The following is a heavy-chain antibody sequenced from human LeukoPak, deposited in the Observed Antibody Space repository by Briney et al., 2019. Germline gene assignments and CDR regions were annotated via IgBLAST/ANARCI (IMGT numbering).Heavy chain of an antibody. CDR3: ARDRHGYNSNEY. CDR1: GGSVSSDNYY. D-gene: IGHD5-24*01. CDR2: IYYSGST. V-gene: IGHV4-61*01. J-gene: IGHJ4*02. Sequence: SSETLSLTCTVSGGSVSSDNYYWSWIRQPPGKGLEWIGYIYYSGSTHYNPSLESRVSISVDTSKDQFSMKLTSVTAADTAVYYCARDRHGYNSNEYWGQGALVTVSS.